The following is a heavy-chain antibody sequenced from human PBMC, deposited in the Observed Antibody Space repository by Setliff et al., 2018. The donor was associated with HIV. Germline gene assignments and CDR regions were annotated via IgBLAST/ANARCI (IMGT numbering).Heavy chain of an antibody. J-gene: IGHJ5*02. CDR2: VSGSGGAT. CDR1: GFTFSNYYA. CDR3: AKGQDGLRYNWFDP. V-gene: IGHV3-23*01. Sequence: GGSLRLSCAASGFTFSNYYAMTWVRQAPGRGLEWVSEVSGSGGATYYAESVKGRFTVARDNSKNTLYLQMNSVRADDTAVYFCAKGQDGLRYNWFDPWGQGTLVTVSS.